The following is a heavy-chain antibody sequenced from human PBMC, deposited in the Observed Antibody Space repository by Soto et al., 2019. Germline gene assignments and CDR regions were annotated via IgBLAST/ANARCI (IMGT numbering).Heavy chain of an antibody. V-gene: IGHV4-31*03. CDR3: ARDWGSSGWPN. CDR1: GHSLSSGGYY. Sequence: TLSLTCTVSGHSLSSGGYYWSWIRQQPGKGLEWLAYIYFTGSTLYNPSLKSRLAMSLDTSKNQFSLKLASVTATDTAIYYCARDWGSSGWPNWGQGTLVTVSS. J-gene: IGHJ4*02. D-gene: IGHD6-19*01. CDR2: IYFTGST.